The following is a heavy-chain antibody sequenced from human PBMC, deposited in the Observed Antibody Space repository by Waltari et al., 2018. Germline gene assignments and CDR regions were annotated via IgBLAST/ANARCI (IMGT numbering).Heavy chain of an antibody. V-gene: IGHV3-72*01. D-gene: IGHD6-13*01. CDR3: ARARAAAPNGYFDY. CDR1: GFTLSDHY. Sequence: EVQLVESGGGLVQPGGSLRLSCAASGFTLSDHYMDWVRQAPGKGLEWVGRTRNKVNSETPGYAASVKGRFTISRDDSKNSMYLQMNSLKTEYTAVYYCARARAAAPNGYFDYWGQGTLVTVSS. CDR2: TRNKVNSETP. J-gene: IGHJ4*02.